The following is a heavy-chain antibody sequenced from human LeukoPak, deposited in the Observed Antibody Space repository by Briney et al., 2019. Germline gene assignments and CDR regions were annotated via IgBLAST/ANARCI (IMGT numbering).Heavy chain of an antibody. CDR1: GFTFSNYG. Sequence: QPGGSLRLSCGASGFTFSNYGMHWVRQAPGKGLEWVALISNDGSKNYYADSVKGRFTISRDNSRNTLYLQMDSLKTEDTAVYYCAKGELHFNTCSFDYWGQGTLVTVSS. D-gene: IGHD1-26*01. CDR3: AKGELHFNTCSFDY. V-gene: IGHV3-30-3*01. CDR2: ISNDGSKN. J-gene: IGHJ4*02.